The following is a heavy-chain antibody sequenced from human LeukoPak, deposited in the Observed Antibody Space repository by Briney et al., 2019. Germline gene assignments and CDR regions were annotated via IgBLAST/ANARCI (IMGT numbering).Heavy chain of an antibody. CDR3: ARQLRPTVSPGIFTMISDAFDI. Sequence: GESMKISCKGSGYTFSSYWIGWVRQMPGKGLEWMGIIYPGDSDTRYSPSLQGQVTISADKSISTAYLQWSSLKASDTAMYYCARQLRPTVSPGIFTMISDAFDIWGQGTMVTVSS. V-gene: IGHV5-51*01. CDR2: IYPGDSDT. D-gene: IGHD3-22*01. J-gene: IGHJ3*02. CDR1: GYTFSSYW.